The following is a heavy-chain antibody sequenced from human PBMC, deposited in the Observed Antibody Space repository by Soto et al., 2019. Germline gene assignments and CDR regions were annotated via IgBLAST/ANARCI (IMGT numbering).Heavy chain of an antibody. D-gene: IGHD3-10*01. CDR3: ARGHYYGSGSYYNYLDY. CDR1: GGSISSSSYC. V-gene: IGHV4-39*01. CDR2: TYYSATT. Sequence: SETLSLTCTVSGGSISSSSYCWGWIRQPPGKGLEWIGYTYYSATTYYNPSLKSRVTISVDTSKNQFSLKLSSVTAADAAVYYCARGHYYGSGSYYNYLDYWGRGTQVTVSS. J-gene: IGHJ4*02.